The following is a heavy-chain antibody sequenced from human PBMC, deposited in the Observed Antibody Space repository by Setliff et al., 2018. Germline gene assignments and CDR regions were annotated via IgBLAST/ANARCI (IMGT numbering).Heavy chain of an antibody. CDR2: IIPILGIA. J-gene: IGHJ4*02. V-gene: IGHV1-69*10. CDR1: GYTFTSYG. D-gene: IGHD6-19*01. Sequence: ASVKVSCKASGYTFTSYGFSWVRQAPGQGLEWMGGIIPILGIANYAQKFQGRVTITADKSTSTAYMELSSLRSEDTAVYYCARRYSSGWYRVWGQGTLVTVSS. CDR3: ARRYSSGWYRV.